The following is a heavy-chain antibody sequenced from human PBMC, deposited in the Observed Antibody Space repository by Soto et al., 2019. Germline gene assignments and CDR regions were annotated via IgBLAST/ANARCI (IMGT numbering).Heavy chain of an antibody. V-gene: IGHV3-48*01. Sequence: ESGGGLVQRGGSLRLSCAASGFTFSSYSMNWVRQAPGKGLEWVSYITSSSSTIYYADSVKGRFTISRDNAKNSLYLQTNSLRADDTAVYYCARAHCSGGHCYSGSDFDYWGQGILVTVSS. D-gene: IGHD2-15*01. CDR2: ITSSSSTI. J-gene: IGHJ4*02. CDR1: GFTFSSYS. CDR3: ARAHCSGGHCYSGSDFDY.